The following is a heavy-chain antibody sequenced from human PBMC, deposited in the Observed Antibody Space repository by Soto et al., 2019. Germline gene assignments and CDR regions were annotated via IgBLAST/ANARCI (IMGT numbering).Heavy chain of an antibody. V-gene: IGHV4-59*01. J-gene: IGHJ6*02. D-gene: IGHD2-2*01. CDR3: ARARYHLLHPHYYGMDV. CDR2: IHFSGST. Sequence: QVQLQESGPGLVKPSETLSLTCTVSGGSISSYYWSWIRQSPGKGLEWIGYIHFSGSTKSNPSLKSRVTISVDTSRNQVSLKLSSVTAADSAVYFCARARYHLLHPHYYGMDVWGQGTTVTVSS. CDR1: GGSISSYY.